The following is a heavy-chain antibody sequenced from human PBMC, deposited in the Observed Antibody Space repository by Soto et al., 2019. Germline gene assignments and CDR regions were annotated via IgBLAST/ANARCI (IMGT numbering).Heavy chain of an antibody. D-gene: IGHD3-10*01. Sequence: QVELVQSGVEVKKPGSSLKVSCKASGGTFTNYAFNWVRQAPGQGLAWMGGIIPFYDKANYAEKFLGRVTITADKSTTTAYMELSSLTSTDPAVYFCARGYRELYYYAMDVWGRWTPVIVSS. J-gene: IGHJ6*02. CDR2: IIPFYDKA. CDR3: ARGYRELYYYAMDV. CDR1: GGTFTNYA. V-gene: IGHV1-69*06.